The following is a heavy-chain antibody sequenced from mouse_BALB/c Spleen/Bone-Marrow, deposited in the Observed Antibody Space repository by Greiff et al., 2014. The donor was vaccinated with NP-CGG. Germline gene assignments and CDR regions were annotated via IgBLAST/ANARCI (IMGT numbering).Heavy chain of an antibody. J-gene: IGHJ4*01. CDR2: IYPGSGRT. CDR3: TRYVGYAMDY. V-gene: IGHV1S22*01. CDR1: GYIFTSYW. D-gene: IGHD3-3*01. Sequence: LQQSGSELVRPGASVKLSCKASGYIFTSYWMHWVKQRPGQGLEWIGNIYPGSGRTNYDEKFKSKATLTVDTSSSTAYMQLSSLTSEDSAVYYCTRYVGYAMDYWGQGTSVTVSS.